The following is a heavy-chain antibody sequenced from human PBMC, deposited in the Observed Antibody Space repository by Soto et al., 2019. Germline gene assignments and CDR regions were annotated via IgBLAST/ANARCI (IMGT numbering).Heavy chain of an antibody. CDR1: GYTFTGYD. CDR2: INPNSGGT. J-gene: IGHJ4*02. Sequence: ASVKVSCKASGYTFTGYDMHWVRQAPGQGREWMGWINPNSGGTNCAQKFQGWVTLTWDTSTSTAYMELSRLRSEDTAVYYCARDKRDYEGLDYWGQGTLVNVSS. V-gene: IGHV1-2*04. CDR3: ARDKRDYEGLDY. D-gene: IGHD4-17*01.